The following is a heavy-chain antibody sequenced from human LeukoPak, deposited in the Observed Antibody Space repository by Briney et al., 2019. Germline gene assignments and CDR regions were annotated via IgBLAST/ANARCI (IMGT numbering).Heavy chain of an antibody. CDR2: IHTSGTT. CDR3: ARGLYYGDPGPPFYFDY. V-gene: IGHV4-61*02. D-gene: IGHD4-17*01. CDR1: GGAISSGSHY. J-gene: IGHJ4*02. Sequence: SETLSLTCTVSGGAISSGSHYWSWIRQSAGKGLEWIGRIHTSGTTNSNPSLKSRVTISVDTSKNQFSLKLSSVTAADTAVYYCARGLYYGDPGPPFYFDYWGQGTLVTVSS.